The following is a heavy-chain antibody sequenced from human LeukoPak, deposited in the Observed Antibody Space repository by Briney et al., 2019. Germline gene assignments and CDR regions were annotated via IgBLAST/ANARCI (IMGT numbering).Heavy chain of an antibody. J-gene: IGHJ5*02. CDR1: GFTFSSYA. CDR3: VKDSCSGGSCYSFHP. D-gene: IGHD2-15*01. CDR2: ISSNGGST. Sequence: GGSLRLSCSASGFTFSSYAMHWVRQAPGKGLEYDSAISSNGGSTYYADSVKGRFTISRDNSKNTLYLQMSSLRAEHTAVYYCVKDSCSGGSCYSFHPWGQGTLVTVSS. V-gene: IGHV3-64D*06.